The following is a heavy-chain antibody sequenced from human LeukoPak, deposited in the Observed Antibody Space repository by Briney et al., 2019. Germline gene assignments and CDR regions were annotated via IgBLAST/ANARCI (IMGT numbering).Heavy chain of an antibody. CDR3: ARGDSSGYSNY. CDR2: SRNKANSYTT. CDR1: GFTLSDHS. Sequence: GGSLRLSCAASGFTLSDHSMDWVRQAPGKGLEWVGRSRNKANSYTTEYAASVTGRFTIARDDSENSLYLQMNSLKTEDTAVYYCARGDSSGYSNYWGQGTLVTVSS. J-gene: IGHJ4*02. D-gene: IGHD3-22*01. V-gene: IGHV3-72*01.